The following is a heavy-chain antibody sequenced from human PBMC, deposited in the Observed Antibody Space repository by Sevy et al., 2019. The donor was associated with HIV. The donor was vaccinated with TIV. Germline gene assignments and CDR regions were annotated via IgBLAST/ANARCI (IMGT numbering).Heavy chain of an antibody. CDR1: GFTFSSYA. D-gene: IGHD3-9*01. CDR3: AKDPLYYDILTGNPPRY. Sequence: GGSLRLSCAASGFTFSSYAMSWVRQAPGKGLEWVSAISGSGGSTYYADSVKGRFTISRDNSKNTLYLQMNSLRAEDTAVYYCAKDPLYYDILTGNPPRYWGQGTLVTVSS. V-gene: IGHV3-23*01. CDR2: ISGSGGST. J-gene: IGHJ4*02.